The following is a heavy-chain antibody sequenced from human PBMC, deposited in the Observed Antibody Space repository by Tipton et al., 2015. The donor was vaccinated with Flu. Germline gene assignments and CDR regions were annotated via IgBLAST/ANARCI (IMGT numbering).Heavy chain of an antibody. V-gene: IGHV3-9*01. Sequence: SLRLSCAASGFTFDDYAMHWVRQGPGKGLEWVSGISWNSGSIGYAVSVKGRFTISRDNAKNSLYLQMNSLRAEDTALYYCAKGHSGYSSSWYGDYWGQGTLVTVSS. CDR1: GFTFDDYA. J-gene: IGHJ4*02. CDR3: AKGHSGYSSSWYGDY. CDR2: ISWNSGSI. D-gene: IGHD6-13*01.